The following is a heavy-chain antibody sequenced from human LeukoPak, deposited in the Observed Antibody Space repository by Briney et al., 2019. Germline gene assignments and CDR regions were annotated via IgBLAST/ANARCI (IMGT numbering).Heavy chain of an antibody. CDR1: GYTFTGYY. CDR3: ARDLGSDYYYYYMDV. V-gene: IGHV1-2*02. J-gene: IGHJ6*03. Sequence: ASVKVSCKASGYTFTGYYMHWVRQAPGQGLEWMGWINPNGGGTNYAQKFQGRVTMTRDTSISTAYMELSRLRSDDTAVYYCARDLGSDYYYYYMDVWGKGTTVTVSS. D-gene: IGHD3-16*01. CDR2: INPNGGGT.